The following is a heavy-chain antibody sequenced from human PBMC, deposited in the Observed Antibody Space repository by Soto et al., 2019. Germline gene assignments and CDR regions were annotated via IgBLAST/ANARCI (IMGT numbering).Heavy chain of an antibody. CDR2: IYYSGST. J-gene: IGHJ4*02. CDR3: ARTYGSALDY. V-gene: IGHV4-59*01. CDR1: GGSISSYY. D-gene: IGHD3-10*01. Sequence: PSETLSLTCTVSGGSISSYYWSWIRQPLGKGLEWIGCIYYSGSTNYNPSLKSRVTISVDTSKNQFSLKLSSVTAADTAVYYCARTYGSALDYWGQGTLVTVSS.